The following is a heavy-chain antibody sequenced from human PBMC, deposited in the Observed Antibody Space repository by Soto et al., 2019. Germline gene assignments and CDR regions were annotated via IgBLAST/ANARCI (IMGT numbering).Heavy chain of an antibody. D-gene: IGHD3-3*01. J-gene: IGHJ4*02. CDR1: GFTFRSYP. CDR2: VSYDGITK. CDR3: TKEGLFWSGSFDS. Sequence: VGSLRLSCAASGFTFRSYPMHWVRQAPGKGLEWVAIVSYDGITKYADSVKGRFTISRDNSNNTLFLQMNSLRTDDTAVYYCTKEGLFWSGSFDSWGQGTLVTVSS. V-gene: IGHV3-30-3*02.